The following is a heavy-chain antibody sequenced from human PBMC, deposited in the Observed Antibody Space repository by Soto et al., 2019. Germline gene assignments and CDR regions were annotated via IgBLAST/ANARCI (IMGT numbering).Heavy chain of an antibody. CDR3: AREDRGNSLQPFDY. J-gene: IGHJ4*02. CDR2: IWYDGSNK. CDR1: GFTFSSYG. Sequence: GGSLRLSCAASGFTFSSYGMHWVRQAPGKGLEWVAVIWYDGSNKYYADSVKGRFTISRDKSKNTLYLQMNSLRAEDTAVYYCAREDRGNSLQPFDYWGQGTLVTVSS. V-gene: IGHV3-33*01. D-gene: IGHD2-21*02.